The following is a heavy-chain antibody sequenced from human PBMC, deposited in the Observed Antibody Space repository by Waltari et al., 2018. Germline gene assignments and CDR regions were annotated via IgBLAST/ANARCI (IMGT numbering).Heavy chain of an antibody. CDR1: GYTFTSYY. J-gene: IGHJ6*02. CDR3: ASSWDRSGPAATDYYYGMDV. V-gene: IGHV1-46*01. CDR2: INPSGGST. D-gene: IGHD6-25*01. Sequence: QVQLVQSGAEVQKPGASVKVSCQASGYTFTSYYMTWVRQAHGTGLGWMGIINPSGGSTSYEQKFQGRVTMTRDTSTSTVYMELSSLRSEDTAVYYCASSWDRSGPAATDYYYGMDVWGQGTTVTVSS.